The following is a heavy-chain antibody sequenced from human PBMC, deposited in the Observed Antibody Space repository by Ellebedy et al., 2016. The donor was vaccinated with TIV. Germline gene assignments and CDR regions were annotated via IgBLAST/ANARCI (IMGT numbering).Heavy chain of an antibody. CDR3: ARRPGYYFDY. J-gene: IGHJ4*02. D-gene: IGHD2-15*01. Sequence: GGSLRLSCKGSGYTFGSYWIGWVRQRPGEGLEWMGIIYPGDSDTRYSPSFQGQVTFSVDRSIDTAYLQWSSLKASDTAMYYCARRPGYYFDYWGQGTLVTVSS. V-gene: IGHV5-51*01. CDR1: GYTFGSYW. CDR2: IYPGDSDT.